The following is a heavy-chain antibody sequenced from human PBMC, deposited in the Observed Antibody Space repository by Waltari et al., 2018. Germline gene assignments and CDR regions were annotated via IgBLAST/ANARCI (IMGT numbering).Heavy chain of an antibody. CDR1: GYSFTGYY. CDR2: FNPNSGLT. Sequence: QVQLLQSGDEVKKPGDSVKVSCKASGYSFTGYYLHGVRQAPGQGPEWRGRFNPNSGLTDDAPRLQGRVTMTTDLSNNTVYMEWSGLRQDDTAIYYCARRGGSYYYNGLDVWGQGATVTVSS. D-gene: IGHD3-10*01. J-gene: IGHJ6*02. CDR3: ARRGGSYYYNGLDV. V-gene: IGHV1-2*06.